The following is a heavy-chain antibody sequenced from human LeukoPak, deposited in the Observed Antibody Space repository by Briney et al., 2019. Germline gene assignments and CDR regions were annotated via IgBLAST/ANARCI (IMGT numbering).Heavy chain of an antibody. V-gene: IGHV3-21*01. Sequence: GGSLRLSCAASGFTFSSYSMNWVRQAPGKGLEWVSSISSSSSYIYYADSVKGRFTISRDNAKNSLYLQMNSLRAEDTAVYYCARDRFGDGTFDYWGQGTLVTVSS. J-gene: IGHJ4*02. CDR1: GFTFSSYS. D-gene: IGHD3-10*01. CDR2: ISSSSSYI. CDR3: ARDRFGDGTFDY.